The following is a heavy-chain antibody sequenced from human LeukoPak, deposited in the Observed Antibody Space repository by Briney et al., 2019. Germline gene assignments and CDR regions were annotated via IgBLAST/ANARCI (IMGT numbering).Heavy chain of an antibody. CDR1: GYSFDRYG. CDR2: IGAFNGNT. D-gene: IGHD3-22*01. V-gene: IGHV1-18*01. Sequence: ASVKVSCKASGYSFDRYGVSWVRQAPGQGLEWLGWIGAFNGNTYYAQNLQGRVTMTADTSTTTAYMELRSLSSDDTAVYYCARDFLSYDGSENHFEDTFDIWGQGTMVIVSS. J-gene: IGHJ3*02. CDR3: ARDFLSYDGSENHFEDTFDI.